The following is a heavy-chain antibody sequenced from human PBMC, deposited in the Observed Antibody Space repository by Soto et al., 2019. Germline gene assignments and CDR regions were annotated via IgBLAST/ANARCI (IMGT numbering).Heavy chain of an antibody. CDR1: GGTFSSYA. D-gene: IGHD6-13*01. CDR3: ARGGYSSTWSNLLDRSGLDV. V-gene: IGHV1-69*06. J-gene: IGHJ6*02. CDR2: IVPLFRTT. Sequence: QVQLVQSGAEAKKPGSSVKVSCKTSGGTFSSYAISWVRQAPGQGLEWMGGIVPLFRTTNYAQKFQGRVTITADTSTYTGYMELSGLRCGDTAVYYCARGGYSSTWSNLLDRSGLDVWGQGTTVTVSS.